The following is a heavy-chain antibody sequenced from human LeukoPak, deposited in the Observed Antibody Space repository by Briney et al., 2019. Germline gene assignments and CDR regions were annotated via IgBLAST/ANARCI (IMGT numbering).Heavy chain of an antibody. CDR1: GGSISSYY. CDR3: ARASSTSPGAFDI. V-gene: IGHV4-59*08. CDR2: IYYSGST. J-gene: IGHJ3*02. Sequence: PETLSLTCTVSGGSISSYYWSWIRQPPGKGLEWIGYIYYSGSTNYNPSLKSRVTISVDTSKNQFSLKLSSVTAADTAVYYCARASSTSPGAFDIWGQGTMVTVSS. D-gene: IGHD2-2*01.